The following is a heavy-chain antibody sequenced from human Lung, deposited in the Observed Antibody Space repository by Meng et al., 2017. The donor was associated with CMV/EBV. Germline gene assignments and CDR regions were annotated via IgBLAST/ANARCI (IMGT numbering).Heavy chain of an antibody. CDR2: LNPRSGDS. V-gene: IGHV1-2*02. Sequence: RYAFCHYFPHWVLPAPGQGLGWVVCLNPRSGDSKYTQIFQGRVTLPRDTAISATYMEVRRLTYDDTAVYYCARNNYYYDSSGPFGLWGQGALVTVSS. D-gene: IGHD3-22*01. CDR1: RYAFCHYF. J-gene: IGHJ5*02. CDR3: ARNNYYYDSSGPFGL.